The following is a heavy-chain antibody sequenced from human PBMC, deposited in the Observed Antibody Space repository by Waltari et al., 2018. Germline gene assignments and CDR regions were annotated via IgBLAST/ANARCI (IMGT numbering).Heavy chain of an antibody. CDR3: ASPYCSGGSCYRWTGHFDY. V-gene: IGHV1-69*14. J-gene: IGHJ4*02. CDR1: GGTFSSYA. Sequence: QVQLVQSGAEVKKPGSSVKVSCKASGGTFSSYAISWVRQAPGQGLEWMGGSIPIFGTANYAQKFQGRVTITADKSTSTAYMELSSLRSEDTAVYYCASPYCSGGSCYRWTGHFDYWGQGTLVTVSS. D-gene: IGHD2-15*01. CDR2: SIPIFGTA.